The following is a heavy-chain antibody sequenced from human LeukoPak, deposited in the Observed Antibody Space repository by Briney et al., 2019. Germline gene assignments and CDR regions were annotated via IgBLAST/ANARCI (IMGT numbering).Heavy chain of an antibody. CDR1: GFTFSSYA. CDR2: ISYDGSNK. CDR3: ARIGGTDCSSTSCLYGMDV. V-gene: IGHV3-30-3*01. D-gene: IGHD2-2*01. Sequence: GRSLRLSCAASGFTFSSYAMHWVRQGPGKGLEWVAVISYDGSNKYYADSVKGRFTISRDNSKNTLYLQMNSLRAEDTAVYHCARIGGTDCSSTSCLYGMDVWGQGTTVTVSS. J-gene: IGHJ6*02.